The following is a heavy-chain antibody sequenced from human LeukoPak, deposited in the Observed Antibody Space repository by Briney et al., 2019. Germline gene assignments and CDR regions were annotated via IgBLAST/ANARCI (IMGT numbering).Heavy chain of an antibody. D-gene: IGHD6-6*01. V-gene: IGHV1-69*13. CDR2: IIPIFGTA. CDR1: GGTFSSYG. CDR3: ARLDEYSSSSRYYGMDV. J-gene: IGHJ6*02. Sequence: SVKVSCKASGGTFSSYGISWVRQAPGQGLEWMGGIIPIFGTADYAQKFQGRVTITADESTSTAYMELSSLRSEDTAVYYCARLDEYSSSSRYYGMDVWGQGTTVTVSS.